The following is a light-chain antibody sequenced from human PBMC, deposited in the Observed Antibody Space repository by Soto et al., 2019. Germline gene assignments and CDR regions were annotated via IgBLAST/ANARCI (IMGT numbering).Light chain of an antibody. V-gene: IGLV2-14*01. Sequence: QSVLTQPASVSGSPGQSITISCTGTSSDVGGSKYVSWYQQYPGKAPKLMIYEVSNRPSGVSNRFSGSKSGNTASLTISGLQAEDEADYYCSSYRRRGTLVVFGSGTKVTVL. CDR2: EVS. J-gene: IGLJ1*01. CDR1: SSDVGGSKY. CDR3: SSYRRRGTLVV.